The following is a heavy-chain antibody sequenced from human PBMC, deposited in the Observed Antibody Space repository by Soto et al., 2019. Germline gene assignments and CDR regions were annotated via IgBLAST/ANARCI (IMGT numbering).Heavy chain of an antibody. CDR2: IIPIFGTA. CDR1: GGTFSSYA. D-gene: IGHD3-3*01. Sequence: SVKVSCKASGGTFSSYAISWVRQAPGQGLEWMGGIIPIFGTANYAQKFQGRVTITADESTSTAYMELSSLRSEDTAVYYCARGRFLEWLLDRDNWFDPWGQGTLVTVSS. V-gene: IGHV1-69*13. J-gene: IGHJ5*02. CDR3: ARGRFLEWLLDRDNWFDP.